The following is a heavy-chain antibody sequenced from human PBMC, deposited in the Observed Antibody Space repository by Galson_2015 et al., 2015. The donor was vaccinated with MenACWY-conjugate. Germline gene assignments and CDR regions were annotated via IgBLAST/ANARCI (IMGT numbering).Heavy chain of an antibody. J-gene: IGHJ6*02. CDR2: IGTAGDT. V-gene: IGHV3-13*04. Sequence: LRLSCAASGFTFSSYDMHWVRQATGKGLEWVSAIGTAGDTYYPGSVKGRFTISRENAKNSLYLRMNSLRAGDTAVYYCARGSGVYSSGWYYYYGMDVWGQGTTVTVSS. D-gene: IGHD6-19*01. CDR1: GFTFSSYD. CDR3: ARGSGVYSSGWYYYYGMDV.